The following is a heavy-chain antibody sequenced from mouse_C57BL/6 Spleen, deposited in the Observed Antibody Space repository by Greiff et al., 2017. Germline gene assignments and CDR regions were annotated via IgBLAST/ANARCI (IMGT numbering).Heavy chain of an antibody. CDR1: GFTFSSYA. D-gene: IGHD3-1*01. CDR2: ISDGSSYT. CDR3: ARPQPLMDY. Sequence: EVHLVESGGGLVKPGGSLKLSCAASGFTFSSYAMSWVRQTPEKRLEWVATISDGSSYTYYPDNVKGRFTISRDNAKNNLYLQMSHLKSEDTAMYYCARPQPLMDYWGQGTSVTVSS. V-gene: IGHV5-4*01. J-gene: IGHJ4*01.